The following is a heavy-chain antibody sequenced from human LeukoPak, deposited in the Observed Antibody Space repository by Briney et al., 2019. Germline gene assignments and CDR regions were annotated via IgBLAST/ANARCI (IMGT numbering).Heavy chain of an antibody. CDR1: GYTFTSYY. V-gene: IGHV1-46*01. J-gene: IGHJ5*02. CDR3: ARDEQVEAGWFDP. CDR2: INPSGGST. D-gene: IGHD6-6*01. Sequence: ASVKVSCEASGYTFTSYYMHWVRQAPGQGLEWMGIINPSGGSTSYAQKFQGRVTMTRDTSTSTVYMELSSLRSEDTAVYYCARDEQVEAGWFDPWGQGTLVTVSS.